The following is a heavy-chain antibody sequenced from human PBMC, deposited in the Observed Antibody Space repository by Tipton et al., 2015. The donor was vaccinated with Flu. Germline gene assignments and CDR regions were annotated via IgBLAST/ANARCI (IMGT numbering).Heavy chain of an antibody. V-gene: IGHV1-69*01. CDR2: IIPILGIA. Sequence: QLVQSGPEVKKPGSSVKVSSKASGGTFSSYAISWVRQAPGQGLEWMGGIIPILGIANYAQKFQGRVTITADESTSTAYMELSSLRSEDTAVYYCARDRKVRGMDGMDVWGQGTTVTVSS. CDR3: ARDRKVRGMDGMDV. CDR1: GGTFSSYA. J-gene: IGHJ6*02. D-gene: IGHD3-10*01.